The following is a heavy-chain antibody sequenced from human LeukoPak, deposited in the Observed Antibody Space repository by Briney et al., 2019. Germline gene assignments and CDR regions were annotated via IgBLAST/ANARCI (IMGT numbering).Heavy chain of an antibody. D-gene: IGHD5-18*01. V-gene: IGHV1-18*01. CDR2: ISAYNGNT. Sequence: ASVKVSCKASGYTFTSYGISWVRQAPGQGLEWMGWISAYNGNTNYAQKLQGRVTMTTDTSTSTAYMELRSLRSDDTAVYYCASSEAMATNFDYWGQGTLVTVSS. J-gene: IGHJ4*02. CDR1: GYTFTSYG. CDR3: ASSEAMATNFDY.